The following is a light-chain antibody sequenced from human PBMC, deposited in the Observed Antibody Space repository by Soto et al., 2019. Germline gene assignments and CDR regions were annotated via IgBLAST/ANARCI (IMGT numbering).Light chain of an antibody. CDR2: DVS. CDR1: SSDVGTYNY. CDR3: SSYAGSSTRVV. V-gene: IGLV2-14*03. J-gene: IGLJ2*01. Sequence: QSALTQPASVSGSPGQSITISCTGTSSDVGTYNYVSWYQQHPGKAPKLMIYDVSNRPSGVSSRFSDSKSDNTASLTISGLQSEDEAEYYCSSYAGSSTRVVFGGGTKVTVL.